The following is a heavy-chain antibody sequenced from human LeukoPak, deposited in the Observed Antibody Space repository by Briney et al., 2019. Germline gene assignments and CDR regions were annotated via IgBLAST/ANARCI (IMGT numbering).Heavy chain of an antibody. J-gene: IGHJ1*01. CDR2: INPSGGYT. D-gene: IGHD3-22*01. CDR1: GYTFTSYY. CDR3: ARTYDSSAHYQYFQH. V-gene: IGHV1-46*01. Sequence: ASVKVSCKASGYTFTSYYMHWVRQAPGQGLEWMGIINPSGGYTSYAQKFQGRVTMTRDTSTSTVYMELSSLRSEDTAVYYCARTYDSSAHYQYFQHWGQGTLVTVSS.